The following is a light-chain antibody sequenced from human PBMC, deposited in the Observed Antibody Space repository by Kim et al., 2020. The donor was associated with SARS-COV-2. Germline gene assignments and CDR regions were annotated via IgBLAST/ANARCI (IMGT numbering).Light chain of an antibody. Sequence: GQSITISCSGTSSNVGGYKYVSWYQQRPGKAPKLIIYDVSDRPSGVSNRFSGSKSGNTASLTISGLEAEDEADYYCSSYTSSTLVVFGAGTQLTVL. CDR1: SSNVGGYKY. J-gene: IGLJ3*02. V-gene: IGLV2-14*04. CDR3: SSYTSSTLVV. CDR2: DVS.